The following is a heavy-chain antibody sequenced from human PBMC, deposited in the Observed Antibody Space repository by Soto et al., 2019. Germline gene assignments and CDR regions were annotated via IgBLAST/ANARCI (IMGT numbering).Heavy chain of an antibody. CDR2: ISYDGSNK. Sequence: PGGSLRLSCAASGFTFSSYGMHWVRQAPGKGLEWVAVISYDGSNKYYADSVKGRFTISRDNSKNTLYLQMNSLRAEDTAVYYCATPYYYDSSGYYWGQGTLVTVSS. J-gene: IGHJ4*02. CDR1: GFTFSSYG. D-gene: IGHD3-22*01. CDR3: ATPYYYDSSGYY. V-gene: IGHV3-30*03.